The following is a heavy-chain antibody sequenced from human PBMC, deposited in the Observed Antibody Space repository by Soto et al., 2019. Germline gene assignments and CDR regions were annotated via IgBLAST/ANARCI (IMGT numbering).Heavy chain of an antibody. CDR1: GFIFSDYT. CDR2: ISSSGDAI. D-gene: IGHD6-13*01. J-gene: IGHJ6*02. V-gene: IGHV3-48*02. CDR3: ARDHGGSTWFVGVYYFFGMDV. Sequence: EVQLVESGGDLVQPGGSLRLSCAASGFIFSDYTMTWVRQAPGRGREFVSHISSSGDAIFYAESVKGRFTVSRDNAKNSLYLQMNSLRDYDTAVYFCARDHGGSTWFVGVYYFFGMDVWGQGTAVTVSS.